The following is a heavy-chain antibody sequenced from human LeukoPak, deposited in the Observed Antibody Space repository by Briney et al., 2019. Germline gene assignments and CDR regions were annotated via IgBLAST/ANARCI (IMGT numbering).Heavy chain of an antibody. V-gene: IGHV4-39*07. CDR2: VYHSGIT. D-gene: IGHD1-20*01. J-gene: IGHJ5*02. CDR3: ARDADNWNDAGWFDP. Sequence: PSETLSLTCTVSGGSITNTNYYWAWIRQPPGEGLEWIGSVYHSGITYYTPSLKSRVSISVDTSKNQFSLKVTSVTAADTAVYYCARDADNWNDAGWFDPWGQGTLVTVSS. CDR1: GGSITNTNYY.